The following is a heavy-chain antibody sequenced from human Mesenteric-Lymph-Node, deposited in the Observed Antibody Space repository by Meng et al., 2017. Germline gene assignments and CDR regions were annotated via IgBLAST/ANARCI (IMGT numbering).Heavy chain of an antibody. CDR1: GVTVSTNY. V-gene: IGHV3-66*01. CDR2: IYSGGNT. D-gene: IGHD2-15*01. CDR3: ARDKGAGSWAGMDV. J-gene: IGHJ6*02. Sequence: GESLKISCAASGVTVSTNYMSWVRQAPGKGLDWVSVIYSGGNTYYADSVKGRFTISRDNAKNTLYLQMNSLRAEATAVYYCARDKGAGSWAGMDVWGQGTTVTVSS.